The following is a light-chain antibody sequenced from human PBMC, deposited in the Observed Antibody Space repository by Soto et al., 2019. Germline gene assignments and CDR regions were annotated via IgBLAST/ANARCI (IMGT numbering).Light chain of an antibody. J-gene: IGKJ1*01. CDR2: SSS. CDR3: QQSYTTTWT. V-gene: IGKV1-39*01. CDR1: QSIGNH. Sequence: DIHMTHSPSSLSASVGDRLTITCRASQSIGNHLNWYQKKPGKAPGLLIYSSSRLQGGVPPRFSGSGFVRDFTLTISSLQPEDFATYYCQQSYTTTWTFGQGTKVDI.